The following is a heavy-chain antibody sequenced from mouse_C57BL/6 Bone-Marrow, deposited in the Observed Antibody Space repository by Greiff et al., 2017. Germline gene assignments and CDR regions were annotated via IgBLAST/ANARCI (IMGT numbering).Heavy chain of an antibody. V-gene: IGHV1-76*01. CDR3: ARRWAGGNCPAWFAY. D-gene: IGHD1-1*02. CDR2: IYPGSGNT. CDR1: GYTFTDYY. Sequence: VQLQQSAAELVRPGASVKLSCKASGYTFTDYYIHWVKQRPGQGLEWIARIYPGSGNTYYNEKFKGKATLNAEKSSSTAYMQLSSLTSEDSAVYVGARRWAGGNCPAWFAYWGQGTRVTVSA. J-gene: IGHJ3*01.